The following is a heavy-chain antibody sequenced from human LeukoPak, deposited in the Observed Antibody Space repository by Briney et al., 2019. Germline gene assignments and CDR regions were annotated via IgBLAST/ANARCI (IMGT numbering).Heavy chain of an antibody. V-gene: IGHV4-4*02. Sequence: SETLSLTCAVSGGSISSSNWWSWVRQPPGKGLEWIGEIYHSGSTNYNPSLKSRVTISVDKSKNQFSLKLSSVTAADTAVYYCARGSYGSGSYYSTFFDYWGQGTLVTVSS. CDR1: GGSISSSNW. D-gene: IGHD3-10*01. CDR3: ARGSYGSGSYYSTFFDY. CDR2: IYHSGST. J-gene: IGHJ4*02.